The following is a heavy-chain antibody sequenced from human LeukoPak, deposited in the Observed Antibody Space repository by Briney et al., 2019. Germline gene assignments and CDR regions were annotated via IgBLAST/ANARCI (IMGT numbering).Heavy chain of an antibody. J-gene: IGHJ4*02. CDR3: TREISSRYFDY. Sequence: GASVKVSCKASGYTLTSYDINWVRQATGQGLEWMGWMNPNSGRTGYAQNFQGRITITRNTSISTAYLELSSLRSDDTAVYYCTREISSRYFDYWGQGTLVTVSS. CDR1: GYTLTSYD. V-gene: IGHV1-8*01. CDR2: MNPNSGRT.